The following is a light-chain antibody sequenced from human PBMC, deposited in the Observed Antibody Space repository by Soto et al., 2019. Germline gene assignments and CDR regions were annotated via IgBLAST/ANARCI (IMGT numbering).Light chain of an antibody. CDR1: QNVRSDY. CDR2: GVS. V-gene: IGKV3-20*01. J-gene: IGKJ4*01. CDR3: QQYGNSPLT. Sequence: EIVLTQSPATLSLSPGDRATLSCRASQNVRSDYFAWYQQKPGQAPRVIIFGVSTRASATPDRFHGSGSGTYFTLTISRLEPDDFALYYCQQYGNSPLTFGGGTKVDIK.